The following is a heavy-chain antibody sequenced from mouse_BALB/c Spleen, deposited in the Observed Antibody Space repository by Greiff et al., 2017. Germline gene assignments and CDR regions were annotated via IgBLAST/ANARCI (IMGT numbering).Heavy chain of an antibody. CDR1: GYSITSDYA. D-gene: IGHD1-1*01. CDR3: ARDYYGWFAY. CDR2: ISYSGST. J-gene: IGHJ3*01. V-gene: IGHV3-2*02. Sequence: EVQGVESGPGLVKPSQSLSLTCTVTGYSITSDYAWNWIRQFPGNKLEWMGYISYSGSTSYNPSLKSRISITRDTSKNQFFLQLNSVTTEDTATYYCARDYYGWFAYWGQGTLVTVSA.